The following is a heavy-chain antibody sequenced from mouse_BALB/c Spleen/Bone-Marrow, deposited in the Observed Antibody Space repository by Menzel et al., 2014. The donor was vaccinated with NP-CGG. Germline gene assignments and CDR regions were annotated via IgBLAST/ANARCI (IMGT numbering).Heavy chain of an antibody. J-gene: IGHJ3*01. Sequence: QVQLKESGAELVRPGSSVKISCKASGYAFSDYWMNWVKQRPGQGLEWIGQIYPGDGDTNYIGKFKGKATLTADKSSSTAYMQLSSLTSEASAVYFCARETYGNAWFAYWGQGTLVTVSA. CDR1: GYAFSDYW. D-gene: IGHD2-1*01. CDR2: IYPGDGDT. V-gene: IGHV1-80*01. CDR3: ARETYGNAWFAY.